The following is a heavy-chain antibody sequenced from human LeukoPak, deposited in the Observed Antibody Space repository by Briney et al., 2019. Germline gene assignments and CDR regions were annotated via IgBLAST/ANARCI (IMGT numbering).Heavy chain of an antibody. J-gene: IGHJ5*02. CDR3: AKDDLGYCTNGVCYRNWFDP. CDR1: GFTFSSYG. CDR2: ISYDGGNK. D-gene: IGHD2-8*01. V-gene: IGHV3-30*18. Sequence: GGSLRLSCAASGFTFSSYGMHWVRQAPGKGLEWVAVISYDGGNKYYADSVKGWFTISRDNSKNTLYLQMNSLRAEDTAVYYCAKDDLGYCTNGVCYRNWFDPWGQGTLVTVSS.